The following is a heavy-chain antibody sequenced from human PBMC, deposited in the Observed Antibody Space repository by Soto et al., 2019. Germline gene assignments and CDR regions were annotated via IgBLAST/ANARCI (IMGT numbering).Heavy chain of an antibody. CDR2: IRSKANNYAT. D-gene: IGHD5-18*01. V-gene: IGHV3-73*02. CDR3: ASDTARVYYGLDG. J-gene: IGHJ6*02. Sequence: EVQLVESGGGLVQPGGSLKLSCAASGFTFSGSAMHWVRQASGKGLEWVGRIRSKANNYATAYAASVEGRFTISRDDPKNTAHLQMNSLKTEDTAVYYCASDTARVYYGLDGWGLGTTVTVSS. CDR1: GFTFSGSA.